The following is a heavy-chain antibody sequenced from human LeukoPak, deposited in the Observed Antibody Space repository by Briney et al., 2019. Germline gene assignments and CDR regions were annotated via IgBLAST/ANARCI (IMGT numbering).Heavy chain of an antibody. Sequence: GGSLRLSCAASGFTFNNHWMTWVRQAPGKGLEWVAHIHECGSYQNYVDSVRGRFTVSRDNTKRVLYLQMDSLRAEDTAVYYCARDIPGGASFLDQWGQGTLVTVSS. V-gene: IGHV3-7*01. CDR3: ARDIPGGASFLDQ. D-gene: IGHD5-18*01. J-gene: IGHJ5*02. CDR1: GFTFNNHW. CDR2: IHECGSYQ.